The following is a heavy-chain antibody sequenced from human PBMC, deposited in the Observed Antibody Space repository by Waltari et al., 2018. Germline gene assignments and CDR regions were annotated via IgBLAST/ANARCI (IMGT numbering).Heavy chain of an antibody. CDR1: GFTFNSYA. V-gene: IGHV3-23*04. CDR3: AKAHWDYGNYYYYYMDG. D-gene: IGHD1-7*01. Sequence: EVELVESGGGLVQPGGSLRLSCAASGFTFNSYAMNWVRQAPGEGPEWVSTISGNGVSRYYADSVEGRFTISRDNSRNTVYLQMNSLRAEDTAIYYCAKAHWDYGNYYYYYMDGWGNGTTVIVSS. CDR2: ISGNGVSR. J-gene: IGHJ6*03.